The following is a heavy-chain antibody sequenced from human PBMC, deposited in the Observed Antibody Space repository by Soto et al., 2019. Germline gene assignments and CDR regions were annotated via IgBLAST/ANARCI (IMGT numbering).Heavy chain of an antibody. D-gene: IGHD2-2*01. Sequence: SQTLSLTCAISGDSVSSNSAAWNWIRQSPSRGLEWLGRTYYRSKWYNDYAVSVKSRITINPDTSKNQFSLQLNSVTPEDTAVYYCARGTLRVVVPAAKVGRLGLDAFDIWGQGTMVTVSS. J-gene: IGHJ3*02. CDR3: ARGTLRVVVPAAKVGRLGLDAFDI. CDR2: TYYRSKWYN. CDR1: GDSVSSNSAA. V-gene: IGHV6-1*01.